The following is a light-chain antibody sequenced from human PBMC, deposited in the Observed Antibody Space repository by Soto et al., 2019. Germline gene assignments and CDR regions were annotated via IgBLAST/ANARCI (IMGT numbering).Light chain of an antibody. CDR2: DAS. J-gene: IGKJ2*01. Sequence: DIQMTQSPSSLSASVGDRVTITCQASQDISNYLNWYQHKPGKAPKLLIYDASNLETGVPSRFSGSGSGTDFTFTISSLQPEDIATDYCQHYDSLPYTFGQGTKLEIK. CDR3: QHYDSLPYT. CDR1: QDISNY. V-gene: IGKV1-33*01.